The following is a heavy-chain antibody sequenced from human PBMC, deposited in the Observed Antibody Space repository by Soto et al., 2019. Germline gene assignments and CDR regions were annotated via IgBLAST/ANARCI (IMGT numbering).Heavy chain of an antibody. V-gene: IGHV1-2*02. Sequence: QVQLVQSGAEVKKPGASVKVSCKASGYTFTDYFIHWVRQAPGQGLEWMGWFNPNTGGRNSAQKFQGRVTMARDTSISTAFMELTSLRSDDTAVYFCAREEPPSEGSGRNWFDPWGQGTLVTVSS. J-gene: IGHJ5*02. CDR2: FNPNTGGR. CDR1: GYTFTDYF. D-gene: IGHD6-19*01. CDR3: AREEPPSEGSGRNWFDP.